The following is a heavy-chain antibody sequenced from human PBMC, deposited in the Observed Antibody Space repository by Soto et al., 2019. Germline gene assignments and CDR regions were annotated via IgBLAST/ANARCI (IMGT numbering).Heavy chain of an antibody. CDR1: GGTFSSYA. V-gene: IGHV1-69*13. D-gene: IGHD1-26*01. CDR3: ARGRWESHFHYYYGMDV. Sequence: GASVKVSCKASGGTFSSYAISWVRQAPGQGLEWMGGIIPIFGTANYAQKFQGRVTITADESTSTAYMELSSLRSEDTAVYYCARGRWESHFHYYYGMDVWGQGTTVTV. J-gene: IGHJ6*02. CDR2: IIPIFGTA.